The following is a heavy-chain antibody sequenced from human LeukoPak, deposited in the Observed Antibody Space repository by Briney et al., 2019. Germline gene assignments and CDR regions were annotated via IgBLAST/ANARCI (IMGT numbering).Heavy chain of an antibody. D-gene: IGHD3-22*01. CDR1: GYTFTGYY. CDR3: ATKDYYDSSGYLGSGMDV. Sequence: ASVKVSCTASGYTFTGYYMHWVRQAPGQGLEWMGWINPNSGGTNYAQKSQGRVTMIRNTSISTAYMELSRLRSDDAAVYYCATKDYYDSSGYLGSGMDVWGQGTTVTVSS. CDR2: INPNSGGT. J-gene: IGHJ6*02. V-gene: IGHV1-2*02.